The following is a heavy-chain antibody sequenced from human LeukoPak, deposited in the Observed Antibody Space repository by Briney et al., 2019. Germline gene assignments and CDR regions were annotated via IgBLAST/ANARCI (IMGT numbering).Heavy chain of an antibody. Sequence: GGSLRLSCAASGFTVSGTHMSWVRQAPGKGLEWVSAMYTGGTTYYADSVAGRFTVYRDNSKNTLYLHMNSLRVEDTAVYYCAKDEATSGGGLASWGQGTLVSVSS. D-gene: IGHD3-16*01. J-gene: IGHJ4*02. CDR2: MYTGGTT. CDR3: AKDEATSGGGLAS. V-gene: IGHV3-53*01. CDR1: GFTVSGTH.